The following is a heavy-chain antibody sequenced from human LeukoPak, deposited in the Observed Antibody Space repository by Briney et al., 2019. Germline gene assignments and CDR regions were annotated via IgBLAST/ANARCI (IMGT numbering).Heavy chain of an antibody. D-gene: IGHD1-26*01. CDR1: GYTFTGYY. Sequence: ASVKVSCKASGYTFTGYYMHWVRQAPGQGLEWMGWISAYNGNTNYAQKLQGRVTMTTDTSTSTAYMELRSLRSDDTAVYYCARAVGARGPSDYWGQGTLVTVSS. CDR3: ARAVGARGPSDY. CDR2: ISAYNGNT. J-gene: IGHJ4*02. V-gene: IGHV1-18*04.